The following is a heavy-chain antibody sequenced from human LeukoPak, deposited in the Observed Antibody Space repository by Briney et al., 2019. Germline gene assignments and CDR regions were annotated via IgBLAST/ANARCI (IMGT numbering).Heavy chain of an antibody. CDR3: ARIAVAGKHYYYMDV. V-gene: IGHV1-18*01. CDR2: ISGYNGNT. CDR1: GYTFTTYN. Sequence: ASVEVSCKASGYTFTTYNINWVRQAPGQGLEWMGWISGYNGNTNYAQKLQGRVTMTTDTSTSTAYMELRSLRSDDTAVYYCARIAVAGKHYYYMDVWGKGTTVTISS. D-gene: IGHD6-19*01. J-gene: IGHJ6*03.